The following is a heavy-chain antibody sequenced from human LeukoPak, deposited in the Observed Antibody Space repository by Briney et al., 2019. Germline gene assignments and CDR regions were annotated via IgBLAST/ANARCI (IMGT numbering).Heavy chain of an antibody. J-gene: IGHJ5*02. Sequence: GGSLRLSCAASGFTSSSYGMHWVRQDPGKGLEWVAVIWYDGSNKYYADSVKGRFTISRDNSKNTLYLQMNSLRAEDTAVYYCARDKNYDILTGYSPPWGQGTLVTVSS. CDR1: GFTSSSYG. V-gene: IGHV3-33*01. D-gene: IGHD3-9*01. CDR2: IWYDGSNK. CDR3: ARDKNYDILTGYSPP.